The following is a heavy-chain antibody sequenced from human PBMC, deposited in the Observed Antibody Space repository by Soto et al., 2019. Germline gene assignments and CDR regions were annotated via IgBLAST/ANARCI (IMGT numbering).Heavy chain of an antibody. Sequence: ASLKVSCKASGYTFISYALHWVRQAPGQRLEWMGWISAYNGNTKYAQKLQGRVTMTTDTSTSTAYMELRSLRSDDTAVYYCARDAAIGMNDYWGQGTLVTVS. D-gene: IGHD1-20*01. CDR1: GYTFISYA. V-gene: IGHV1-18*01. CDR2: ISAYNGNT. J-gene: IGHJ4*02. CDR3: ARDAAIGMNDY.